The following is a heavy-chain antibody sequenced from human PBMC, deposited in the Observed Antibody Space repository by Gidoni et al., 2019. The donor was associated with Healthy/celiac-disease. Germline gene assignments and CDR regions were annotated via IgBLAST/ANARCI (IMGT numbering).Heavy chain of an antibody. V-gene: IGHV1-69*01. CDR2: IIPIFGTA. J-gene: IGHJ4*02. CDR3: ASRYCSSTSCYSLHFDY. D-gene: IGHD2-2*01. CDR1: GGTFSSYA. Sequence: QVQLVQSGAEVKKPGSSVKFSCKASGGTFSSYAISWVRQAPGQGLEWMGGIIPIFGTANYAQKFQGRVTITADESTSTAYMELSSLRSEDTAVYYCASRYCSSTSCYSLHFDYWGQGTLVTVSS.